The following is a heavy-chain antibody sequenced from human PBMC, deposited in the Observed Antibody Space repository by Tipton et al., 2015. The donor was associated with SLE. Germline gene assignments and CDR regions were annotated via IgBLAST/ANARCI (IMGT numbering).Heavy chain of an antibody. CDR2: IFHSGAV. CDR1: GSSISSYH. J-gene: IGHJ5*02. D-gene: IGHD2-8*01. CDR3: VRDGFCRNGVCYRNWFDP. V-gene: IGHV4-38-2*02. Sequence: TLSLTCSVSGSSISSYHWGWIRQPPGKGLEWMGSIFHSGAVYYNPSVKSRVTISIETSKNHFSLKLTSMTAADPAVYYCVRDGFCRNGVCYRNWFDPWGPGSLVTVSS.